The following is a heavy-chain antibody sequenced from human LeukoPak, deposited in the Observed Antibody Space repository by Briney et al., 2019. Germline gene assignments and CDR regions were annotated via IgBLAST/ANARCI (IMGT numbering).Heavy chain of an antibody. CDR3: ARNRLNRADCGTACYSAVFDY. Sequence: PGGSLRLSCAASGFSFNSDWMDWVRQAPGKGLEWVANIKHDESEKNYLDSVKGRFTISRDNAQNSLYLQMNGMRVEDTAVYYWARNRLNRADCGTACYSAVFDYWGQGALVTVST. V-gene: IGHV3-7*01. CDR1: GFSFNSDW. J-gene: IGHJ4*02. D-gene: IGHD2-21*01. CDR2: IKHDESEK.